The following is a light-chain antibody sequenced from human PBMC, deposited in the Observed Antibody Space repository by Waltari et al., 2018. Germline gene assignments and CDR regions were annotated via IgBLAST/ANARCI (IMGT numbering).Light chain of an antibody. CDR3: QQYASSVLYT. J-gene: IGKJ2*01. Sequence: IVLTQSPGTPSLSPGDRASLSCKASQSLGKNYLAWYQHKPGQAPRLLIYGASSRAAGIPDRFSGGGSGTDLTLTISRLEPDDFAVYYCQQYASSVLYTFGQGTKLEIK. V-gene: IGKV3-20*01. CDR1: QSLGKNY. CDR2: GAS.